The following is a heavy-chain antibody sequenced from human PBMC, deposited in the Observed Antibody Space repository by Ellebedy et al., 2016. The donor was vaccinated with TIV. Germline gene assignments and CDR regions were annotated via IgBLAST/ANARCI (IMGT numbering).Heavy chain of an antibody. D-gene: IGHD3-10*02. Sequence: MPSETLSLTCTVSVCSISSYYWSWIRQPPGPGLEWIGYIYYSGTTNYNPSLKSRVTISVDTSKNQFSLKLSSLTAADTAVYFCARQGPYDVDLDYWGQGILVTVSS. J-gene: IGHJ4*02. V-gene: IGHV4-59*08. CDR2: IYYSGTT. CDR1: VCSISSYY. CDR3: ARQGPYDVDLDY.